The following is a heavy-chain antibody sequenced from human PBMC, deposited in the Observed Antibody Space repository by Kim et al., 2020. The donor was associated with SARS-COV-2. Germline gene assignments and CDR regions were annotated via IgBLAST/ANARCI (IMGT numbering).Heavy chain of an antibody. CDR3: AISCSGSYFGYDY. V-gene: IGHV3-30*03. D-gene: IGHD1-26*01. CDR1: GFTFNTYG. J-gene: IGHJ4*02. CDR2: ISYDGSNK. Sequence: GGSLRLSCAASGFTFNTYGMHWVRQAPGKGLEWVAVISYDGSNKYYADSVKGRFTISRDNSKNTLYLQMNSLRIEDTAVYYCAISCSGSYFGYDYWGQGTLVTVSS.